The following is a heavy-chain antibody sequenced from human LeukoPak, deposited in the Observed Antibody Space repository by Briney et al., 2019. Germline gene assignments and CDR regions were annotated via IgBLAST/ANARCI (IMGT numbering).Heavy chain of an antibody. CDR1: GFTFSSYS. Sequence: PGGSLRLSCAASGFTFSSYSMNWVRQAPGKGLEWVSSISSSSSYIYYADSVKGRFTISRDNAKNSLYLQMNSLRAEDTAVYYCARIDDAIFGVVPIYYYYYMDVWGKGTTVTVSS. CDR2: ISSSSSYI. D-gene: IGHD3-3*01. J-gene: IGHJ6*03. CDR3: ARIDDAIFGVVPIYYYYYMDV. V-gene: IGHV3-21*01.